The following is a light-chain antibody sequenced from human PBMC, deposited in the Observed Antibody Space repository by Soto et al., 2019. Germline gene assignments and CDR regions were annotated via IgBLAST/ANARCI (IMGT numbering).Light chain of an antibody. CDR2: DVS. CDR3: SSYTSSSTLYV. J-gene: IGLJ1*01. Sequence: QSALTQPASVSGSPGQSITISCTGTSSDVGGYNYVSWYQQHPGKAPKLMIYDVSNRPSGVSNRFSGSKSGNTASLTISGLPAEDEADYYCSSYTSSSTLYVLGTGTKLTVL. V-gene: IGLV2-14*01. CDR1: SSDVGGYNY.